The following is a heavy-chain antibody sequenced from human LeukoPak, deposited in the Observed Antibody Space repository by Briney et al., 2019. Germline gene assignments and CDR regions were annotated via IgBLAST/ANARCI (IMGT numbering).Heavy chain of an antibody. CDR1: GFTFSSYA. CDR2: ISYDGSNK. J-gene: IGHJ3*02. Sequence: GGSLRLSCAASGFTFSSYAMHGVRQAPGKGLEWVAVISYDGSNKYYADSVKGRFTISRDNSKNTLYLQMNSLRAEDTAVYYCARRRNDAFDIWGQGTMVTVSS. CDR3: ARRRNDAFDI. V-gene: IGHV3-30-3*01. D-gene: IGHD1-14*01.